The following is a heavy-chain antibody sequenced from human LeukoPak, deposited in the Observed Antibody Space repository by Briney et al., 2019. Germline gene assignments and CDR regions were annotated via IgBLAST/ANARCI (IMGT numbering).Heavy chain of an antibody. D-gene: IGHD3-3*01. Sequence: GAPLRLSCAASGFTFSSYAMSWVRQAPGKGLEWVSAISGSGGSTDYADSVKGRFTISRDDSKNTLYLQMNSLRAEDTAVYYCAREGVAQLDYWGQGTLVTVSS. CDR1: GFTFSSYA. CDR3: AREGVAQLDY. CDR2: ISGSGGST. V-gene: IGHV3-23*01. J-gene: IGHJ4*02.